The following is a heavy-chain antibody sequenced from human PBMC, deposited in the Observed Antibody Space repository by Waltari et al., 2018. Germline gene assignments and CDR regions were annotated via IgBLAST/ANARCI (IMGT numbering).Heavy chain of an antibody. V-gene: IGHV4-59*01. CDR1: GGSISSYY. D-gene: IGHD2-2*01. Sequence: QVQLQESGPGLVKPSETLSLTCTVSGGSISSYYWAWIRQPPGKGLDWIGYIYYSGNTNYDPSLKMRVTRSVDTSKNQFSLKLSSVTAADTAVYYCARGLGYCSSNRCFEAFDIWGQGTMVTVSS. CDR2: IYYSGNT. CDR3: ARGLGYCSSNRCFEAFDI. J-gene: IGHJ3*02.